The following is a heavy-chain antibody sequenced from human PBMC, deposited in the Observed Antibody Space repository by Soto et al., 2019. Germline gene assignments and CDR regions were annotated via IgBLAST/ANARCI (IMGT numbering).Heavy chain of an antibody. CDR3: ARQSRTRRRCAFDF. V-gene: IGHV4-39*01. CDR1: GASISSSTYY. CDR2: FDYSGDT. Sequence: QVQLQESGPGLVKPSETLSVTCNVSGASISSSTYYWAWIRQSPGRGLEWIGTFDYSGDTYYNPSLKTLPTLAADTSNHQLSLKATAVTVKDTAVYFCARQSRTRRRCAFDFWGQGILVIVSS. J-gene: IGHJ4*02. D-gene: IGHD4-17*01.